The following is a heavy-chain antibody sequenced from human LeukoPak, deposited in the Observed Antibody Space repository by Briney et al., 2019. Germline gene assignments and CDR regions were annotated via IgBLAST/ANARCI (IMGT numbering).Heavy chain of an antibody. D-gene: IGHD3-10*01. J-gene: IGHJ4*02. V-gene: IGHV3-33*08. CDR1: GFTFSSYW. CDR2: IWYDGSNK. CDR3: ARETPHLYGSGSYPFDY. Sequence: GSLRLSCAASGFTFSSYWMSWVRQAPGKGLEWVAVIWYDGSNKYYADSVKGRFTISRDNSKNTLYLQMNSLRAEDTAVYYCARETPHLYGSGSYPFDYWGQGTLVTVSS.